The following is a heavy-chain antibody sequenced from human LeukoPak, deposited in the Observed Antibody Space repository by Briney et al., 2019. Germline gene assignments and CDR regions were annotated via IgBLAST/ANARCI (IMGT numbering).Heavy chain of an antibody. J-gene: IGHJ2*01. Sequence: SETLSLTCTVSGGSISSGAYYWSWIRQHPGKGLEWIGYFYYSGSTYYNPSLKSRVTISVDTSKNQFSLKLSSVTAADTAVYYCARTYGSSGLGYFDLWGRGTLVTVSS. CDR3: ARTYGSSGLGYFDL. V-gene: IGHV4-31*03. CDR1: GGSISSGAYY. CDR2: FYYSGST. D-gene: IGHD6-13*01.